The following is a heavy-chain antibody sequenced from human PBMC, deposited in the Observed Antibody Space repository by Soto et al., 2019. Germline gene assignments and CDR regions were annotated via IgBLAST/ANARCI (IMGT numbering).Heavy chain of an antibody. CDR3: ASRQRITMVRGVWSWFAP. CDR1: GYTFTSYG. Sequence: QVQLVQSGAEVKKPGASVKVSCKASGYTFTSYGISWVRQAPGQGLEWMGWISAYNGNTNYAQKLQGRVTMTTDTSTSTAYMELRSLRSDDTAVYYCASRQRITMVRGVWSWFAPWGQGTLVTVSS. D-gene: IGHD3-10*01. CDR2: ISAYNGNT. J-gene: IGHJ5*02. V-gene: IGHV1-18*01.